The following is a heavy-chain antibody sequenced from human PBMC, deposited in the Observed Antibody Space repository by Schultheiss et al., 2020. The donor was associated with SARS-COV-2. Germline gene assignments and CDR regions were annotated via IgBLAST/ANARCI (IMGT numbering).Heavy chain of an antibody. CDR1: GYTFTGYY. J-gene: IGHJ4*02. V-gene: IGHV1-2*06. Sequence: ASVKVSCKASGYTFTGYYMHWVRQAPGQGLEWMGRINPKTGATNYAQKFQGGVTMTWDTSISTAYVDLSSLTSDDTAVYYCARDPFERRPSLDDWGQGTLVTVSS. CDR3: ARDPFERRPSLDD. CDR2: INPKTGAT. D-gene: IGHD3-16*01.